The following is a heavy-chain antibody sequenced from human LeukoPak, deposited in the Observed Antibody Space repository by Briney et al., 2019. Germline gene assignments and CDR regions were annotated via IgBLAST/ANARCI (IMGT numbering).Heavy chain of an antibody. Sequence: GSLRLSCAASGFTFSTYWMSWVRQPPGKGLEWIGEIYHSGSTNYNPSLKSRVTISVDKSKNQFSLKLSSVTAADTAVYYCARDRGVGPDAFDIWGQGTMVTVSS. V-gene: IGHV4-4*02. CDR1: GFTFSTYW. J-gene: IGHJ3*02. D-gene: IGHD3-10*01. CDR3: ARDRGVGPDAFDI. CDR2: IYHSGST.